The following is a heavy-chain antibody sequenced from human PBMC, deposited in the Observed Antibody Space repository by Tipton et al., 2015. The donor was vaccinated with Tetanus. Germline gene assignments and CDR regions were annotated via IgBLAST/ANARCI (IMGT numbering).Heavy chain of an antibody. CDR1: SGSIDSYY. D-gene: IGHD2-21*01. J-gene: IGHJ6*02. CDR3: ARLTGHSMDVVDYYYFGMDV. V-gene: IGHV4-59*01. Sequence: TLSLTCTVSSGSIDSYYWSWIRQPPGKGLEWIGYIYYTGSTNYNPSLKSGVTISLDTSKNQFSLKLTSVSAADTAVYYCARLTGHSMDVVDYYYFGMDVWGQGTKVTVSS. CDR2: IYYTGST.